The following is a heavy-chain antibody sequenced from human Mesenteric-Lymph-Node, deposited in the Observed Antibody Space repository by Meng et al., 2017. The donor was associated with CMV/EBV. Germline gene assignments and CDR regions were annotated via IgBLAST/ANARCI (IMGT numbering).Heavy chain of an antibody. CDR3: ARTSESHDLWSGDYYRYFDR. Sequence: GESLKISCAASGFTFMSFAMTWVRQAPGKGLEWVSGISGSGSNTYYANSVKGRFTISRDNSKNTMFLQMNSLRGEDTAVYYCARTSESHDLWSGDYYRYFDRWGQGTLVTVSS. J-gene: IGHJ5*02. D-gene: IGHD3-3*01. CDR2: ISGSGSNT. CDR1: GFTFMSFA. V-gene: IGHV3-23*01.